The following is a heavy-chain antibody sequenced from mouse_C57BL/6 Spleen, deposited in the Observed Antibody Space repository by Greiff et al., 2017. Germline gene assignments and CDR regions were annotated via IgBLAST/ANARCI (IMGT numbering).Heavy chain of an antibody. D-gene: IGHD3-1*01. CDR2: INPNNGGT. CDR3: ARGRSSTGRGEFAY. CDR1: GYTFTGYY. Sequence: VQLQQSGPELVKPGASVKMSCKASGYTFTGYYMHWVKQSPGKGLEWIGDINPNNGGTSYNQKFKGKATLTVHKSSSTAYMELRSLTSEESAVYYCARGRSSTGRGEFAYWGQGTLVTVSA. V-gene: IGHV1-22*01. J-gene: IGHJ3*01.